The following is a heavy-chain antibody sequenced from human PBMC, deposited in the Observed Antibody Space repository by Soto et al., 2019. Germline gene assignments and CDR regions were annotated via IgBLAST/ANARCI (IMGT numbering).Heavy chain of an antibody. J-gene: IGHJ6*02. V-gene: IGHV4-61*01. Sequence: QVQLQESGPGLVKPSETLSLTCTVSGGSVSSGSYYWSWIRQPPGKGLEWIGYIYYSGSTNYNPPLKSRVTISVDTSKNQFSLKLSSVTAADTAVYYCARDGVVPAARSNYYYYYGMDVWGQGTTVTVSS. CDR3: ARDGVVPAARSNYYYYYGMDV. CDR2: IYYSGST. CDR1: GGSVSSGSYY. D-gene: IGHD2-2*01.